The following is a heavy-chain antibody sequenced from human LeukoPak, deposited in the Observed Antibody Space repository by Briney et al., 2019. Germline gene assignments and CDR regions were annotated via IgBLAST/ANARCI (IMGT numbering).Heavy chain of an antibody. CDR3: ALEHRQDYYYYKDV. CDR1: GGSISSGDCY. V-gene: IGHV4-30-4*08. D-gene: IGHD2-21*01. J-gene: IGHJ6*03. CDR2: IYYSGST. Sequence: SQTLSLTCTVTGGSISSGDCYWSWIRQPPGKGLEWIGYIYYSGSTYYNPSLKSRVTISVDTSKNQFSLKLSSVTAADTAVYYCALEHRQDYYYYKDVWGKGTTVTVSS.